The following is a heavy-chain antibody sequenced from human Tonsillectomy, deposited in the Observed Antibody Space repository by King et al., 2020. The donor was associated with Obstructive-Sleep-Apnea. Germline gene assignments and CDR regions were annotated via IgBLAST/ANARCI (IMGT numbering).Heavy chain of an antibody. Sequence: VQLQESGPGLVKPSQTLSLTCTVSGGSISSGGYYWSWIRHPPGKGLEWIGDIYYSGSTYYNPSLKSRVTISVDTSKNQFSLKLSSVTAADTAVYYCAAEYGSGSYFFDYWGQGTLVTVSS. J-gene: IGHJ4*02. CDR3: AAEYGSGSYFFDY. V-gene: IGHV4-31*03. D-gene: IGHD3-10*01. CDR2: IYYSGST. CDR1: GGSISSGGYY.